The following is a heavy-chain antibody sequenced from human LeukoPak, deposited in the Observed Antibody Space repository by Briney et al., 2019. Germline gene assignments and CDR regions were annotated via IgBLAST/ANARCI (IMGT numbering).Heavy chain of an antibody. CDR3: ARRHSRYCNSTSCDTRARVPYNWFDF. J-gene: IGHJ5*01. CDR1: GGTISSSSYY. CDR2: IYYSGST. Sequence: SETLSLTCSVSGGTISSSSYYWGWIRQPPGKGLEWIGIIYYSGSTYYNPSLKSRVTISVDTSKNQFSLKLSSVTPADTTVYYCARRHSRYCNSTSCDTRARVPYNWFDFWGQGTLVTVSS. D-gene: IGHD2-2*02. V-gene: IGHV4-39*07.